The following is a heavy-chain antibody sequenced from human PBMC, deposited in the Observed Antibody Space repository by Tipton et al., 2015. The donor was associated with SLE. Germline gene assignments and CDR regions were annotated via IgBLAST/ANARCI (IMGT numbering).Heavy chain of an antibody. V-gene: IGHV4-30-2*01. Sequence: TLSLTCAVSGGSISSGGYSWSWIRQPPGKGLEWIGYIYHSGSTYYNPSLKSRVTISVDRSKNQFSLKLRSVTAADTAVYYCATEGGRAGGAFDIWGQGTVVPVSS. D-gene: IGHD3-16*01. CDR2: IYHSGST. CDR1: GGSISSGGYS. CDR3: ATEGGRAGGAFDI. J-gene: IGHJ3*02.